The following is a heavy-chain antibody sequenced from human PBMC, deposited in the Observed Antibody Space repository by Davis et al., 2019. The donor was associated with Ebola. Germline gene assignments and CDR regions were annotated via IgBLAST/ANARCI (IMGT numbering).Heavy chain of an antibody. CDR2: INPNSGGT. Sequence: ASVKVSCKASGYTFTGYYMHWVRQAPGQGLEWMGWINPNSGGTNYAQKVQGRVTMTRDTSISTAYMELSRLRSDDTAVYYCARAWGQLDAFDIWGQGTMVTVSS. CDR3: ARAWGQLDAFDI. CDR1: GYTFTGYY. V-gene: IGHV1-2*02. D-gene: IGHD3-16*01. J-gene: IGHJ3*02.